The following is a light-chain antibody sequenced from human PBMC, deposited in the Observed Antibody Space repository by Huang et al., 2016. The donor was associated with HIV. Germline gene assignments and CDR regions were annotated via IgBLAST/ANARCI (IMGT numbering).Light chain of an antibody. Sequence: EIVLTQSPGTLSLSPGERATLSGRASQSVSRSYLAWYQQNPGQAPRLLIHGASTRATGIPDRFSGSGSGTDFTLTISRLEPEDFAVYYCQQYGSSSWT. V-gene: IGKV3-20*01. CDR3: QQYGSSSWT. CDR2: GAS. CDR1: QSVSRSY. J-gene: IGKJ1*01.